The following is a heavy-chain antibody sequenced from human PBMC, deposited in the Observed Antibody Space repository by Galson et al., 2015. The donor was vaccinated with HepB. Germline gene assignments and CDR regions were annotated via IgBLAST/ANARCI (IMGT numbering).Heavy chain of an antibody. Sequence: SLRLSCAASGFTFSSYAMHWVRQAPGKGLEWVAVISYDGSNKYYADSVKGRFTISRDNSKNTLYLQMNSLRAEDTAVYYCARDSNTAMVKYDAFDIWGQGTMVTVSS. CDR1: GFTFSSYA. CDR2: ISYDGSNK. CDR3: ARDSNTAMVKYDAFDI. J-gene: IGHJ3*02. D-gene: IGHD5-18*01. V-gene: IGHV3-30*04.